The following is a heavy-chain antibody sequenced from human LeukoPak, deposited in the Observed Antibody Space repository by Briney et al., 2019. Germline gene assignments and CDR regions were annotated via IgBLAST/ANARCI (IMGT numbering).Heavy chain of an antibody. D-gene: IGHD3-22*01. V-gene: IGHV3-13*04. J-gene: IGHJ4*02. Sequence: PGVSLRLPCAAWVFTFSRYDFHWVRQATGKALEWVSAHRTGGGTYYAGSVQGRFNISRESAKNSLYLQMNSLRAGDTAVYYCVRERMDGSGAKALQFLDYWGQGTLVTVSS. CDR3: VRERMDGSGAKALQFLDY. CDR2: HRTGGGT. CDR1: VFTFSRYD.